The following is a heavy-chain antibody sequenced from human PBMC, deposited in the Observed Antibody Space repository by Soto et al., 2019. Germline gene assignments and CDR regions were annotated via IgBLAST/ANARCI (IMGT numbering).Heavy chain of an antibody. CDR2: INPGGDSA. Sequence: QVQLVQSGADVKKPGTSVKISCTSSESTFSSSFVHWVRQSSGQGFEWMGIINPGGDSATYAQKLPGSLSVTRETTANTVYLELSRLTTQDTAIYYCTRGLTTRTYYKWGQGTLVTVSS. D-gene: IGHD3-10*01. J-gene: IGHJ4*02. CDR3: TRGLTTRTYYK. CDR1: ESTFSSSF. V-gene: IGHV1-46*01.